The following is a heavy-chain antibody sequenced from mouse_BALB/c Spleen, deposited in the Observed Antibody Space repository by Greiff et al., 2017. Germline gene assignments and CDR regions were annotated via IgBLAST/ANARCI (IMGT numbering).Heavy chain of an antibody. Sequence: VQLQQSGAELAKPGASVKMSCKASGYTFTSYWMHWVKQRPGQGLEWIGYINPSTGYTEYNQKFKDNATLTADKSSSTAYMQLSSLTSEDSAVYYCARPFITTVVATVDYWGQGTTLTVSS. D-gene: IGHD1-1*01. CDR2: INPSTGYT. CDR1: GYTFTSYW. CDR3: ARPFITTVVATVDY. V-gene: IGHV1-7*01. J-gene: IGHJ2*01.